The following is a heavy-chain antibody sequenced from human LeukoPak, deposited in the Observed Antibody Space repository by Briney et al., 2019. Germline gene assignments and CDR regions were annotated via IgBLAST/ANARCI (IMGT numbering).Heavy chain of an antibody. J-gene: IGHJ3*02. D-gene: IGHD3-22*01. CDR3: ARAMPYYYDSSGQYGAFDI. CDR1: GFTFSSYS. V-gene: IGHV3-48*01. Sequence: GGSLRLSCAASGFTFSSYSMNWVRQAPGKGLEWVSYISSSSSTIYYADSVKGRFTISRDNAKNSLYLQMNSLRAEDTAVYYCARAMPYYYDSSGQYGAFDIWGQGTMVTVSS. CDR2: ISSSSSTI.